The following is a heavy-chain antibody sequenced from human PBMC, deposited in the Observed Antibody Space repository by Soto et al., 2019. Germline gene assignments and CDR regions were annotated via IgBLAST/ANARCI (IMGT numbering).Heavy chain of an antibody. CDR2: IYYSGST. CDR1: GGSISSYY. Sequence: SETLSLTCTVSGGSISSYYWSWIRQPPGKGLEWIGYIYYSGSTNYNPSLKSRVTISVDTSKNQFSLKLSSVTAADTAVYYCARGLGSSLGPWFDPWGQGTLVTVSS. CDR3: ARGLGSSLGPWFDP. D-gene: IGHD6-6*01. V-gene: IGHV4-59*01. J-gene: IGHJ5*02.